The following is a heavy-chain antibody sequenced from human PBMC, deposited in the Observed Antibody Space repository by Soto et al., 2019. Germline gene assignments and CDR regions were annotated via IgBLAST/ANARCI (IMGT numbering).Heavy chain of an antibody. Sequence: GGSLRLSCAASGFTFSSYDMHWVRQATGKGLEWVSAIGTAGDTYYPGSVKGRFTISRENAKNSLYLQMNSLRAGDTAVYYCARALGYCTNGVCYNCSDSWCKGTLVTVS. CDR1: GFTFSSYD. CDR3: ARALGYCTNGVCYNCSDS. CDR2: IGTAGDT. J-gene: IGHJ5*01. D-gene: IGHD2-8*01. V-gene: IGHV3-13*01.